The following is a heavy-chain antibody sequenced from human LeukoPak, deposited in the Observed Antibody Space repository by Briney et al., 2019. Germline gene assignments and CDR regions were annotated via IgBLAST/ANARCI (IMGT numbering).Heavy chain of an antibody. CDR2: ISYDGSNK. Sequence: GGSLRLSCAASGFTFGSYAMHWVRQAPGKGLEWVAVISYDGSNKYYADSVKGRFTISRDNSKNTLYLQMNSLRAEDTAVYYCARDARGAYCGGDCSPYFDYWGQGTLVTVSS. CDR1: GFTFGSYA. V-gene: IGHV3-30-3*01. J-gene: IGHJ4*02. D-gene: IGHD2-21*02. CDR3: ARDARGAYCGGDCSPYFDY.